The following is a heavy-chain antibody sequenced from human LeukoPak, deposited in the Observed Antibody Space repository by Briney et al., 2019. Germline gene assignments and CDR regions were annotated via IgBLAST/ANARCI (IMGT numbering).Heavy chain of an antibody. CDR2: IYTSGST. Sequence: PSQTLSLTCTVSGVSISSGSYYWSWIRQPAGKGLEWIGRIYTSGSTNYNPSLKSRVTISVDTSKNQFSLKLSSVAAADTAVYYCARDLFSAAGNNWFDPWGQGTLVTVSS. J-gene: IGHJ5*02. V-gene: IGHV4-61*02. D-gene: IGHD6-13*01. CDR1: GVSISSGSYY. CDR3: ARDLFSAAGNNWFDP.